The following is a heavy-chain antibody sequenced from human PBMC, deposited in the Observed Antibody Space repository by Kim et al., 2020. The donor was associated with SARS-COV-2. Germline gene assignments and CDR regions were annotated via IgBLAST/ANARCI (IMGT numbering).Heavy chain of an antibody. CDR3: ARGLSAWSDDAFEF. CDR1: GGSFRGHY. V-gene: IGHV4-34*01. D-gene: IGHD6-19*01. J-gene: IGHJ3*01. Sequence: SETLSLTCAVYGGSFRGHYWSWIRPPPGKGLEWIGEINQSGSTNYNPSLKSRVTISVDTSRNQFSLKLSSVTAADTAVYYCARGLSAWSDDAFEFWGQGT. CDR2: INQSGST.